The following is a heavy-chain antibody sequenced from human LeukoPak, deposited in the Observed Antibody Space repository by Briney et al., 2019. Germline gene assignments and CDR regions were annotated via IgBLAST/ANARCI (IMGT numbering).Heavy chain of an antibody. CDR1: GSSFSSYW. D-gene: IGHD6-19*01. CDR2: IYPGDSDT. CDR3: ARQSTSGWQNYYGMDV. J-gene: IGHJ6*02. V-gene: IGHV5-51*01. Sequence: GESLKISCKGSGSSFSSYWIAWVRQMPGKGLEWMGTIYPGDSDTRYSPSFQGQVTISADKSINAAYLQWSSLKASDTAMYYCARQSTSGWQNYYGMDVWGQGTTVTVSS.